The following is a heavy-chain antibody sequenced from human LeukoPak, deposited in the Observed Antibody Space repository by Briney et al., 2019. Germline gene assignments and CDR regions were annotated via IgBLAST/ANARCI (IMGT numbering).Heavy chain of an antibody. CDR1: GYTFTGYY. J-gene: IGHJ4*02. CDR3: ARGKYYYDSSGYYVHFAY. D-gene: IGHD3-22*01. Sequence: ASVKVSCKASGYTFTGYYMHWVRQAPGQGLEWMGWINPNSGCTNYAQKFQGRVTMTRDTSISTAYMELSRLRSDNTAVYYCARGKYYYDSSGYYVHFAYWDQGAVVIVSS. V-gene: IGHV1-2*02. CDR2: INPNSGCT.